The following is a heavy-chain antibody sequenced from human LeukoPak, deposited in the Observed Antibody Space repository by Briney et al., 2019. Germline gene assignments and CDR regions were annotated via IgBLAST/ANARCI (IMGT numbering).Heavy chain of an antibody. D-gene: IGHD2-2*01. CDR2: IYTSGST. CDR3: AGTPYCSSDISYRFYNGNDAFNI. CDR1: GDSISSYY. J-gene: IGHJ3*02. Sequence: SETLSLTCAVSGDSISSYYWSWMRQPPGKGLEWIGYIYTSGSTNYNPSLKSRVTISVDTSKNQFSLKLSSVTAADTAVYYCAGTPYCSSDISYRFYNGNDAFNIWGQGTKVTVSS. V-gene: IGHV4-4*09.